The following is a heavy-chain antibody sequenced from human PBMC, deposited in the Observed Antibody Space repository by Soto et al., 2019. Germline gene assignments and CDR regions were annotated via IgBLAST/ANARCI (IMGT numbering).Heavy chain of an antibody. CDR2: IIPIFGIA. D-gene: IGHD3-22*01. CDR1: GGTFSSYT. CDR3: ATELTAAYDDDYYYCGVDV. J-gene: IGHJ6*02. V-gene: IGHV1-69*04. Sequence: SVKVSCKASGGTFSSYTISWVRQAPGQGLEWMGRIIPIFGIANYAQKFQGRVTITADKSTSTAYMELSSLRSDDTAVYYCATELTAAYDDDYYYCGVDVWGQGTTVTVSS.